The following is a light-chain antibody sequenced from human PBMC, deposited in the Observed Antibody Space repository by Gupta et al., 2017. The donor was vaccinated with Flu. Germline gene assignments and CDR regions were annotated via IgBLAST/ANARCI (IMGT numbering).Light chain of an antibody. CDR3: CSYAGSYLVV. CDR1: SSDVGGYNY. CDR2: DVS. J-gene: IGLJ2*01. Sequence: SALTHPRSVSGSPVQSVTIPCTGTSSDVGGYNYVSWYQQHPGKAPNLMIYDVSKRPSGVPDRFSGSKSGNTASLTISGLQAEDEADYYCCSYAGSYLVVFGGGTKLTVL. V-gene: IGLV2-11*01.